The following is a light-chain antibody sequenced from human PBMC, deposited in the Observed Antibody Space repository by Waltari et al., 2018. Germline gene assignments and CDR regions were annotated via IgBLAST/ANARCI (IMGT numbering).Light chain of an antibody. V-gene: IGKV1D-12*01. Sequence: DIQLPQSPSSVSASIGDRVTITCRARQGLASWFAWYQQKPGKAPKVVIYAASRLRSRVPSRFSGSFSGTNFTLMITNLQPEDFATYYCQQDNTFPYTFGQGTKMEIK. CDR3: QQDNTFPYT. CDR1: QGLASW. CDR2: AAS. J-gene: IGKJ2*01.